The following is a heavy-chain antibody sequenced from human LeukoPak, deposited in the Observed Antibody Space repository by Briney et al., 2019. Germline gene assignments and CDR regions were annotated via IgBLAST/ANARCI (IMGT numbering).Heavy chain of an antibody. CDR1: GGSVSSGSYY. CDR3: ARGHSGWFAEYFQH. Sequence: SETLSLTCTVSGGSVSSGSYYWSWIRQPPGKGLEWIGYIYYSGSTNYNPSLKSRVTISVDTSKNQFSLKLSSVTAADTAVYYCARGHSGWFAEYFQHWGQGTLVTVSS. CDR2: IYYSGST. V-gene: IGHV4-61*01. D-gene: IGHD6-19*01. J-gene: IGHJ1*01.